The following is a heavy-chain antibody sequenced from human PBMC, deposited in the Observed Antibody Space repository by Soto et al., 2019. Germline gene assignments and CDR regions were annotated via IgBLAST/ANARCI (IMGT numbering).Heavy chain of an antibody. Sequence: QVQLVQSGAEEKKPGSSVKVSCKASGGTFSSYAISWVRQAPGQGLEWMGGIIPIFGTANYAQKFQGRVTITADESTSTAYMELSSLRSEDTAVYYCARDYARGGDYVFYGMDVWGQGTTVTVSS. D-gene: IGHD4-17*01. J-gene: IGHJ6*02. CDR1: GGTFSSYA. CDR3: ARDYARGGDYVFYGMDV. CDR2: IIPIFGTA. V-gene: IGHV1-69*01.